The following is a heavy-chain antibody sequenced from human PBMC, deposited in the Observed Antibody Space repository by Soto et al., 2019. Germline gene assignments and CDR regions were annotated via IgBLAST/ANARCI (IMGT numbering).Heavy chain of an antibody. CDR1: GGSISSYY. Sequence: SETLSLTCTVSGGSISSYYWSWIRQPPGKGLEWIGYIYYSGSTNYNPSLKSRVTISVDTSKNQFSLKLSSVTAADTAVYYCARVTAVPAAIWFDPWGQGTLVTVSS. D-gene: IGHD2-2*01. J-gene: IGHJ5*02. CDR2: IYYSGST. CDR3: ARVTAVPAAIWFDP. V-gene: IGHV4-59*01.